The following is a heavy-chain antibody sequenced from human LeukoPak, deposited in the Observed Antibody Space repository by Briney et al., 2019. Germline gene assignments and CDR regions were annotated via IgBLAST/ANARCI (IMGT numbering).Heavy chain of an antibody. D-gene: IGHD3-3*01. CDR1: GGSISSFY. CDR3: ARDPGRWSGYYMVDYYYGTDV. Sequence: KSSETLSLTCTVSGGSISSFYWSWIRQPPGKGLEWIGYIYYSGSTNYNPSLKSRVTISVDTSKNQFSLKLSSVTAADTAVYYCARDPGRWSGYYMVDYYYGTDVWGQGTTVTVSS. CDR2: IYYSGST. J-gene: IGHJ6*02. V-gene: IGHV4-59*01.